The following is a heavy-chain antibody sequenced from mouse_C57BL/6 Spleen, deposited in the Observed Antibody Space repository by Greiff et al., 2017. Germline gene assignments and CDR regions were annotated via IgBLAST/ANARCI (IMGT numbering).Heavy chain of an antibody. CDR1: GYTFTSYW. J-gene: IGHJ2*01. Sequence: QVQLQQSGTDLVKPGASVKLSCKASGYTFTSYWLHWVKQSPGQGLERFGKINPSKGGTNYNDKFKSKVTLTVDKASSTAYMQLSSLTSEDSAVSYYESVLRYAYYFDYWGQGTTLTVSS. CDR2: INPSKGGT. CDR3: ESVLRYAYYFDY. V-gene: IGHV1-53*01. D-gene: IGHD1-1*01.